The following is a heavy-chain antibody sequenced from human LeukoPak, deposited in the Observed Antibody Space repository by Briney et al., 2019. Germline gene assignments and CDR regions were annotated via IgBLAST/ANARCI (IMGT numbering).Heavy chain of an antibody. D-gene: IGHD3-22*01. CDR2: ISSSSSYI. Sequence: PGGSLRLSCAASGFTFSSYSMNWGRQAPGKGLEWGSSISSSSSYIYYADSVKGRFTISRDNAKDSLYLQMNSLRPEDTAVYFCAKDLNTYRYDSRDLQHWGQGILVTVSS. CDR1: GFTFSSYS. V-gene: IGHV3-21*01. J-gene: IGHJ1*01. CDR3: AKDLNTYRYDSRDLQH.